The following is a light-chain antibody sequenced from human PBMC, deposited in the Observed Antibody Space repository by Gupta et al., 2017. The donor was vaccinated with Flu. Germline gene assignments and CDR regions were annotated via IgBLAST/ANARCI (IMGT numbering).Light chain of an antibody. J-gene: IGKJ1*01. V-gene: IGKV3-20*01. CDR3: QQDSSSWT. Sequence: EIVLTQSPGTLSLSPGERATLSCRATQNISSNSLVWYQQNPGQAPRLLVYDASSRATGIPDRFSDSGSATDFTLTSSRRETEDFAVYYSQQDSSSWTFGQGTKVEIK. CDR1: QNISSNS. CDR2: DAS.